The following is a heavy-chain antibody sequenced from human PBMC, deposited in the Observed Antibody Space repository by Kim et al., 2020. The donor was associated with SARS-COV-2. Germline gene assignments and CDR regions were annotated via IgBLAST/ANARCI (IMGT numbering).Heavy chain of an antibody. CDR2: IYYSGST. CDR3: AKEYCSSTSCSFYYYYYGMDV. CDR1: GGSISSSSYY. Sequence: SETLSLTCTVSGGSISSSSYYWGWIRQPPGKGLEWIGSIYYSGSTYYNPSLKSRVTISVDTSKNQFSLKLSSVTAADTAVYYCAKEYCSSTSCSFYYYYYGMDVWGQGTTVTVSS. D-gene: IGHD2-2*01. V-gene: IGHV4-39*02. J-gene: IGHJ6*02.